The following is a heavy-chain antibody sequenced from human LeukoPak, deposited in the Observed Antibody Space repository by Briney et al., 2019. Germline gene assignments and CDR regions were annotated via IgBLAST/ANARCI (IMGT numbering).Heavy chain of an antibody. D-gene: IGHD3-3*01. CDR1: GFTFSNEN. J-gene: IGHJ4*02. CDR3: ARARTYYDFWSGYFSDY. Sequence: GGSLRLSCVGSGFTFSNENMTWVRQAPGKGLEWVSYISSSGSTIYYADSVKGRFTISRDNAKNSLYLQMNSLRAEDTAVYYCARARTYYDFWSGYFSDYWGQGTLVTVSS. V-gene: IGHV3-11*01. CDR2: ISSSGSTI.